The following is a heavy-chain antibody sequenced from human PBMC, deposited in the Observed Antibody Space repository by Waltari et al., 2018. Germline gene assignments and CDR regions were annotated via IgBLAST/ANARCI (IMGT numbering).Heavy chain of an antibody. CDR2: ITPFLVIG. V-gene: IGHV1-69*04. D-gene: IGHD3-16*01. CDR3: ARSWGGLCSYYIDG. J-gene: IGHJ6*03. CDR1: GGTFSSYA. Sequence: QVQLVQSGAEVTKPGSSVKVSCKASGGTFSSYAISWVRQAPGQGLEWMVGITPFLVIGNHEQKLKGRVTITADESPSTAYVELSRLRSEDTAVYYGARSWGGLCSYYIDGWGKGTTVTVSS.